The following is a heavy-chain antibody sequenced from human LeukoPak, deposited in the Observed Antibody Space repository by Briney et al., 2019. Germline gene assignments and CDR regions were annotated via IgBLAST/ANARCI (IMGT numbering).Heavy chain of an antibody. V-gene: IGHV3-23*01. D-gene: IGHD4-11*01. Sequence: GGSLRLPCAASGFTFRNYAMSWVRQAPGKGLEWVSANSGSGIYSYYADSVKGRFTISRDNSKNTLYLQLNSLRAEDTAVYYCAKDPEGTETSSFDIWGQGTMVTVSS. CDR1: GFTFRNYA. CDR2: NSGSGIYS. J-gene: IGHJ3*02. CDR3: AKDPEGTETSSFDI.